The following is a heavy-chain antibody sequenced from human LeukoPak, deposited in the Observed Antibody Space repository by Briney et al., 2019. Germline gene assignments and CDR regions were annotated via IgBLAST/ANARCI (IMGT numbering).Heavy chain of an antibody. D-gene: IGHD4-11*01. Sequence: GGSLRLSCEASGFTFSTYWMNWVRQAPGKGLEWVANINGDGRDKYYVGSVRGRFTISRDNADNSLYLQMNSLRGDDTAVYYCARGVSSAIDWWGQGTLVTVSS. J-gene: IGHJ4*02. CDR2: INGDGRDK. CDR3: ARGVSSAIDW. V-gene: IGHV3-7*01. CDR1: GFTFSTYW.